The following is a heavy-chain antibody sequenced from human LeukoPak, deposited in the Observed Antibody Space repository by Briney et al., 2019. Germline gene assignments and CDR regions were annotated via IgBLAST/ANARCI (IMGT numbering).Heavy chain of an antibody. J-gene: IGHJ3*02. Sequence: ASVKVSCKASGYTFNGYYMHRVRQAPGQGLEWMGWINPNSGRTNYAQKFQGWVTMTRDTSISTAYMELSRLRSDDTAVYYCAREIRTGSAFDIWGQGTMVTVSS. V-gene: IGHV1-2*04. CDR1: GYTFNGYY. CDR2: INPNSGRT. D-gene: IGHD1-26*01. CDR3: AREIRTGSAFDI.